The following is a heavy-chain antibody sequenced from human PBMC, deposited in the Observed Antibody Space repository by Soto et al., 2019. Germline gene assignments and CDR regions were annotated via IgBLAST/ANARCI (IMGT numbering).Heavy chain of an antibody. CDR2: IYYSGST. Sequence: PSETLSLTCTVSGGSISSYYWSWIRQPPGKGLEWIGYIYYSGSTNYNPSLKSRVTISVDTSKNQFSLKLSSVTAADTAVYYCARMVPPQAAGWFDPWGQGTRVTVSS. D-gene: IGHD2-8*01. J-gene: IGHJ5*02. V-gene: IGHV4-59*01. CDR1: GGSISSYY. CDR3: ARMVPPQAAGWFDP.